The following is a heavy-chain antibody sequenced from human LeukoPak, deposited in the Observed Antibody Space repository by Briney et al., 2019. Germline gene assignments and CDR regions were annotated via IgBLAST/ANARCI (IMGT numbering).Heavy chain of an antibody. V-gene: IGHV3-74*01. CDR3: ARGGGGLGY. D-gene: IGHD3-16*01. CDR2: IKGDGSST. Sequence: RGSLRLSCAASGFTFSSFWMHWVRQAPGKGLEWVSSIKGDGSSTNYADSVKGRFTISRDNAKNTLYLQMNSLRAEDTAVYYCARGGGGLGYWGQGTLVTVSS. J-gene: IGHJ4*02. CDR1: GFTFSSFW.